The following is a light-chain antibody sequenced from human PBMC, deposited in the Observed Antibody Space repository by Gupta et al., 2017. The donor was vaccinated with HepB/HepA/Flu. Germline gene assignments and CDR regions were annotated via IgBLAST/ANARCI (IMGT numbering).Light chain of an antibody. J-gene: IGLJ3*02. Sequence: SSVVTQPPSVSVAPGQTATITCGENNIRSRGVNWNQQKPGQAPVLVIFDESVRPSGIPGRFSGANSGSTATLTISGVEAGDEADDVWHVWESSSGGVLGGGVFSGGTKLTVL. CDR3: HVWESSSGGVLGGGV. CDR2: DES. V-gene: IGLV3-21*02. CDR1: NIRSRG.